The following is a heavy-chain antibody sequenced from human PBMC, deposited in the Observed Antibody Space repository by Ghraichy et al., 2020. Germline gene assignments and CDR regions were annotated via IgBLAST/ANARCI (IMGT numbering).Heavy chain of an antibody. Sequence: GESLNISCAASGFTFSSYGMHWVRQAPGKGLEWVAVIWYDGSNKYYADSVKGRFTISRDNSKNTLYLQMNSLRAEDTAVYYCARDQGAAAPLYGMDVWGQGTTVTVSS. V-gene: IGHV3-33*01. D-gene: IGHD6-13*01. J-gene: IGHJ6*02. CDR2: IWYDGSNK. CDR3: ARDQGAAAPLYGMDV. CDR1: GFTFSSYG.